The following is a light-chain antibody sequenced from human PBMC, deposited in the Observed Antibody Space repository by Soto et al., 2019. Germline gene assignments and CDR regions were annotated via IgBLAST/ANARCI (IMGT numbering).Light chain of an antibody. CDR3: QQRNIWPPVT. CDR2: GAF. V-gene: IGKV3-11*01. Sequence: EIVLTQSPATLSLSPGERATLSCRASPSVTNYLAWYQQKPGQPPRLLFYGAFNRAAGIPARFSGSWSGTDFTPTISSLEPEDSAVYYCQQRNIWPPVTFGQGTRLEIK. J-gene: IGKJ5*01. CDR1: PSVTNY.